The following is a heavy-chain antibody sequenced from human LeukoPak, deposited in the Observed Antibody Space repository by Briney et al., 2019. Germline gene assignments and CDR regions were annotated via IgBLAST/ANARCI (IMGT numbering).Heavy chain of an antibody. J-gene: IGHJ1*01. D-gene: IGHD3-16*01. Sequence: SETLSLTCTVSGGSISSSSYYWGWIRQPPGKGLEWIGSIYYSGSTYYNPSLKSRVTISVDTSKNQFSLKLSSVTAADTAVYYCARGPSGGNFQHWGQGTLVTVSS. CDR2: IYYSGST. CDR1: GGSISSSSYY. CDR3: ARGPSGGNFQH. V-gene: IGHV4-39*07.